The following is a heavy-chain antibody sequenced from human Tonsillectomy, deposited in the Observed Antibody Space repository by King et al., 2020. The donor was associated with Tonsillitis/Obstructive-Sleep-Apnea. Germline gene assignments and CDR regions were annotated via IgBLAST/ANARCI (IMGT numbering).Heavy chain of an antibody. Sequence: QLVQSGGGLVKPGGSLRLSCAASGFTFSSYSMNWVRQAPGTGLEWVSSISSSSSYIYYADSLKGRFTISRDNAKNSLYLQMNSLRAEDTAVYYCARDPRYCSSTSCYRGYFDYWGQGTLVTVSS. V-gene: IGHV3-21*01. CDR3: ARDPRYCSSTSCYRGYFDY. J-gene: IGHJ4*02. CDR2: ISSSSSYI. CDR1: GFTFSSYS. D-gene: IGHD2-2*01.